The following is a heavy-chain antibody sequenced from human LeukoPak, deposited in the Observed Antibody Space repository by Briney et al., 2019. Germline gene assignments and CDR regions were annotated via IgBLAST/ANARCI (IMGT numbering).Heavy chain of an antibody. Sequence: ASVKVSCKASGYTFTSYDINLVRQAPGQGFEWMGWINPDSGNTGYGRKFQGRLTVTRDASISTAYMELSSLRSEDTAFYYCTRGPYAYSQDWCQGTLVTVSS. J-gene: IGHJ1*01. D-gene: IGHD4-17*01. CDR3: TRGPYAYSQD. CDR1: GYTFTSYD. CDR2: INPDSGNT. V-gene: IGHV1-8*01.